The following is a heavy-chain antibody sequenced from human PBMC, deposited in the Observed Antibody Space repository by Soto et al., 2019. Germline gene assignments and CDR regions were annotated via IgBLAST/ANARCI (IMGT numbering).Heavy chain of an antibody. CDR2: ISDDGSTA. D-gene: IGHD1-1*01. V-gene: IGHV3-74*01. J-gene: IGHJ4*02. CDR1: GFTFSAYW. Sequence: PGGSLRLSCSVSGFTFSAYWMHWVRQVPGKGLTWGSRISDDGSTATYADSVKGRFVISRDNAKNSLYLEMNTLRADDSGLYYCARGPRVSSTGTGAHWGRGTLVTVSS. CDR3: ARGPRVSSTGTGAH.